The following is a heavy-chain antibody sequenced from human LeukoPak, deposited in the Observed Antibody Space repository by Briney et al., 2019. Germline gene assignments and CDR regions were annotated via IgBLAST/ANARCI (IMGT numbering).Heavy chain of an antibody. J-gene: IGHJ5*02. CDR3: ARGAYYDFWSGYYTFNWFDP. CDR2: INHSGST. D-gene: IGHD3-3*01. CDR1: GGSISGYY. Sequence: KASETLSLTCTVSGGSISGYYWSWIRQPPGKGLEWIGEINHSGSTNYNPSLKSRVTISVDTSKNQFSLKLSSVTAADTAVYYCARGAYYDFWSGYYTFNWFDPWGQGTLVTVSS. V-gene: IGHV4-34*01.